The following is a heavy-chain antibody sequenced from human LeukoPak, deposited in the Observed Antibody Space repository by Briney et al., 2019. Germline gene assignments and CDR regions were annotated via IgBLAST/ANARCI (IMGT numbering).Heavy chain of an antibody. D-gene: IGHD4-11*01. CDR3: ARHAPPDDYSDYGWFDP. Sequence: GESLRISCKVSGYSFTTYWISWVRQMPGKGLEWMGRIDPSDSYTNYSPSFQGHVTISADKSISIAYLQWSSLKASDTAMYYCARHAPPDDYSDYGWFDPWGQGTLVTVSS. CDR1: GYSFTTYW. CDR2: IDPSDSYT. J-gene: IGHJ5*02. V-gene: IGHV5-10-1*01.